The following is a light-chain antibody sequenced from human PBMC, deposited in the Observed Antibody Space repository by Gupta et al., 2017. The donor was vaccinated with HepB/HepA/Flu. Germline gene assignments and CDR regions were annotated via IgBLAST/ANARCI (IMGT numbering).Light chain of an antibody. Sequence: SYVLTQPPSVSVAPGKTATLACVGNKVESKSVHWYRQSPGQAPVLVVYDDSDRPSGTPERFSGSNSDNTATLTISRVEAGDEADYYCQVWDSDSHQHVFGTGTKVTVL. CDR2: DDS. V-gene: IGLV3-21*03. J-gene: IGLJ1*01. CDR1: KVESKS. CDR3: QVWDSDSHQHV.